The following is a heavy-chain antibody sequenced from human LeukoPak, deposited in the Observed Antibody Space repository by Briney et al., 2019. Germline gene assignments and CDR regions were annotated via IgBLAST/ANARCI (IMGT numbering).Heavy chain of an antibody. D-gene: IGHD1-1*01. CDR1: GFTLSSYS. Sequence: GGSLRLSCAASGFTLSSYSMNSVPQAPGKGLEWVSYISSSSSTIYYADSVKGRFTISRDNAKNSLYLQMNSLRAEDTAVYYCAREPLDDDAFDIWGQGTMVTVSS. J-gene: IGHJ3*02. CDR3: AREPLDDDAFDI. V-gene: IGHV3-48*04. CDR2: ISSSSSTI.